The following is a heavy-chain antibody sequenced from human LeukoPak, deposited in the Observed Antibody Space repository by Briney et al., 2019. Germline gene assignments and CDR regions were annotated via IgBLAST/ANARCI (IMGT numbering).Heavy chain of an antibody. D-gene: IGHD6-13*01. Sequence: SETLSLTCTVSGGSFNSGYWSWIRQSPGKGLEWIGYTSHSDTTRYNPSLKSRVTMSIDVSMNQFSLKVTSVTAADTAVYYCARGNIAAAGVPFDYWGQGTLVTVSS. CDR1: GGSFNSGY. V-gene: IGHV4-59*01. CDR3: ARGNIAAAGVPFDY. CDR2: TSHSDTT. J-gene: IGHJ4*02.